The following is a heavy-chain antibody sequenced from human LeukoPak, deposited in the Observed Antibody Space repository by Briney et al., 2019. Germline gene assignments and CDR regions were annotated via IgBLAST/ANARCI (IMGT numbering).Heavy chain of an antibody. D-gene: IGHD3-3*01. J-gene: IGHJ6*03. Sequence: ASVKVSCKASGYTFTSYDINWVRQATGQGLEWMGWMNPNSGNTGYAQKFQGRVTITRNTSISTAYMELSSLRSEDTAVYYCARAFDYDFWSGYHFNYYYYMDVWGKGTTVTVSS. V-gene: IGHV1-8*03. CDR3: ARAFDYDFWSGYHFNYYYYMDV. CDR2: MNPNSGNT. CDR1: GYTFTSYD.